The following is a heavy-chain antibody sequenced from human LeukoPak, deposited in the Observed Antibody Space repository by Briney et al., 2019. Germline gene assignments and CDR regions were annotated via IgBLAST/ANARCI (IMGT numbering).Heavy chain of an antibody. Sequence: SETLSLTCTVSGGSISISSDYWSWIRQPPGKGLEWIGYIYYSGSTNYNPSLKSRVTISVDTSKNQFSLKLSSVTAADTAVYYCARVGYYDSAFDYWGQGTLVTVSS. D-gene: IGHD3-22*01. V-gene: IGHV4-61*01. CDR1: GGSISISSDY. CDR3: ARVGYYDSAFDY. J-gene: IGHJ4*02. CDR2: IYYSGST.